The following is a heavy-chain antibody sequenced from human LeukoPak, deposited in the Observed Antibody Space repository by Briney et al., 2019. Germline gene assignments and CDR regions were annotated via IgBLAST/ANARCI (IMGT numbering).Heavy chain of an antibody. CDR3: ARDRGGWLSHFDY. V-gene: IGHV4-59*01. CDR2: IYYSGST. Sequence: SETLSLTCTVSGGSISSYFWSCVRQPPGKGLEWIGYIYYSGSTNYNPSLKSRVTISIDTSKNQFSLKLSSVTAADTAVYYCARDRGGWLSHFDYWGQGTLVTVSS. CDR1: GGSISSYF. J-gene: IGHJ4*02. D-gene: IGHD6-19*01.